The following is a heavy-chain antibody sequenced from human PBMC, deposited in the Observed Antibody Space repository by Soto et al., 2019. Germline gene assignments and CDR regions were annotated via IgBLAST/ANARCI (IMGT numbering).Heavy chain of an antibody. V-gene: IGHV4-30-4*01. CDR2: IYYSGST. J-gene: IGHJ6*02. Sequence: PSETLSLTCTVSGGSISSGDYYWSWIRQPPGKGLEWIGYIYYSGSTYYNPSLKSRVTISVDTSKNQFSLKLSSVTAADTAVYYCARGGGYFDWLLPYEYSGMDVWGQGTTVTVSS. CDR1: GGSISSGDYY. D-gene: IGHD3-9*01. CDR3: ARGGGYFDWLLPYEYSGMDV.